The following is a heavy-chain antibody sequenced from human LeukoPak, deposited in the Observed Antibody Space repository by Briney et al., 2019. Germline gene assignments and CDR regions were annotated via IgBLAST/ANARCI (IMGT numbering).Heavy chain of an antibody. CDR2: IIPIFGTA. D-gene: IGHD2-21*02. V-gene: IGHV1-69*13. J-gene: IGHJ4*02. Sequence: ASVKVSCKASGGTFSSYAISWVRQAPGQGLEWMGGIIPIFGTANYAQKFQGRVTITADESTSTAYMELSSLRSEDTAVYYCARDLRVVVTAIFDFWGQGTLVTVSS. CDR3: ARDLRVVVTAIFDF. CDR1: GGTFSSYA.